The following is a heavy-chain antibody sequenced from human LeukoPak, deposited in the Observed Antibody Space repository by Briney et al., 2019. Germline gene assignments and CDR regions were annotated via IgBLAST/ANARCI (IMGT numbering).Heavy chain of an antibody. Sequence: GGSLRLSCAASGFTFSSYEMNWVRQAPGKGLEWVSSITSGSNYRFYADSVKGRFTISRDNAKNSLYLQMNSLRAEDTAVYYCARDPYSGSYGNYYYYFMDVWGKGTTVTISS. D-gene: IGHD1-26*01. V-gene: IGHV3-21*01. CDR3: ARDPYSGSYGNYYYYFMDV. CDR1: GFTFSSYE. CDR2: ITSGSNYR. J-gene: IGHJ6*03.